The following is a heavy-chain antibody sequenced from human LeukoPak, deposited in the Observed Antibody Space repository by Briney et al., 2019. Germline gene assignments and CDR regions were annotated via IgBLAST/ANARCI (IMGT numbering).Heavy chain of an antibody. V-gene: IGHV1-3*01. J-gene: IGHJ4*02. Sequence: EASVKVSCKASGYTFTIYAMHWVRQAPGQRLEWMGWINAGNGNTKYSQKFQGRVTITRDTSASTAYMELSSLRSEDTAVYYCARESGRWLQYKFDYWGQGTLVTVSS. CDR1: GYTFTIYA. CDR3: ARESGRWLQYKFDY. CDR2: INAGNGNT. D-gene: IGHD5-24*01.